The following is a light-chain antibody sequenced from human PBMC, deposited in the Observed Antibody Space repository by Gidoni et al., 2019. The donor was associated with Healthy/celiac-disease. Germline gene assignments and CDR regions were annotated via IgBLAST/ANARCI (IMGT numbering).Light chain of an antibody. CDR2: GAS. V-gene: IGKV3-11*01. CDR1: QSVSSY. Sequence: ELVLTQSPATLSLSPGERATLSCRASQSVSSYLAWYQQKPGQAPRLLIYGASNMATGIPARFSGSGSGTDFTLTISSLEPEDFAVYYCQQRSNWPLITFGQGTRLEIK. J-gene: IGKJ5*01. CDR3: QQRSNWPLIT.